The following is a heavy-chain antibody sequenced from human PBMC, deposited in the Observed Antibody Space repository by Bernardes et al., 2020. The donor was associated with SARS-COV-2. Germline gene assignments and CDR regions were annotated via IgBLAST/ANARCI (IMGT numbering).Heavy chain of an antibody. CDR3: ATSHPFDPPGNWFDT. V-gene: IGHV1-24*01. CDR2: FDPEDGET. Sequence: SVKVSCKVSGYTLTELSMHWVRQAPGKGLEWMGGFDPEDGETIYAQKFQGRVTMTEDTSTDTAYMELSSLRSEDTAVYYCATSHPFDPPGNWFDTWGQGTLVTVSS. CDR1: GYTLTELS. J-gene: IGHJ5*02.